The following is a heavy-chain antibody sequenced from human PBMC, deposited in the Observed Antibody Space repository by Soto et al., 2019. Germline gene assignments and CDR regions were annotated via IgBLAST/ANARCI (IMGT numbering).Heavy chain of an antibody. J-gene: IGHJ4*02. V-gene: IGHV3-23*05. CDR2: IDKSGGDT. Sequence: EVQLLESGGDLVQPGVSLRLSCAASGFTFTNYLMTWVRQAPGKGLEWVSSIDKSGGDTYYADSVKGRFTISRDNSKNTLYLQMNGLRAEDTALYYCAKDTYSRSWYFWGQGTLVTVSS. D-gene: IGHD2-2*01. CDR1: GFTFTNYL. CDR3: AKDTYSRSWYF.